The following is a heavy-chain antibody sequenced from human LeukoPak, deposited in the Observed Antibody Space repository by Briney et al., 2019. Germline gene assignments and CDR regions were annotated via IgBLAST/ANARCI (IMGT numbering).Heavy chain of an antibody. CDR2: INHSGST. V-gene: IGHV4-39*07. J-gene: IGHJ6*03. D-gene: IGHD3-10*01. CDR3: ARVHYSYYYMDV. CDR1: GGSISSSSYY. Sequence: SETLSLTCTVSGGSISSSSYYWGWFRQPPGKELEWIGEINHSGSTNYNPSLKSRVTISVDTSKNQFSLKLSSVTAADTAVYYCARVHYSYYYMDVWGKGTTVTVSS.